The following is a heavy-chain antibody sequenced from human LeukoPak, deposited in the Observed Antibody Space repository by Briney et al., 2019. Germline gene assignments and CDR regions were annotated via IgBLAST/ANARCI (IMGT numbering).Heavy chain of an antibody. Sequence: GGSLRLSCAASGFTFSSYGMHWVRQAPGKGLEWVAFIRYDGSNKYYADSVKGRFTISRDNSKNTLYLQMNSLRAEDTAVYYCANLGSYYDSSGYPWDYWGQGTLVTVSS. CDR2: IRYDGSNK. CDR3: ANLGSYYDSSGYPWDY. CDR1: GFTFSSYG. J-gene: IGHJ4*02. D-gene: IGHD3-22*01. V-gene: IGHV3-30*02.